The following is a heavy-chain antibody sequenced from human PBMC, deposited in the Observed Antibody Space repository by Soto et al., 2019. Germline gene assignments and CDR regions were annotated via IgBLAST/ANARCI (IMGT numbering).Heavy chain of an antibody. CDR2: VSHAGRKT. D-gene: IGHD2-8*02. CDR1: GCIFSNNG. V-gene: IGHV3-30*03. CDR3: ARDLRQGASGATVYGMDV. J-gene: IGHJ6*02. Sequence: QVQLVESGGGEVQPGTSLRLSCIASGCIFSNNGMHLVRQAPGKGLEWVAIVSHAGRKTFYADSVKGRLTIYRDNSKNTVYLHMNNLRPEDTAVYRCARDLRQGASGATVYGMDVWGQGTTVTVSS.